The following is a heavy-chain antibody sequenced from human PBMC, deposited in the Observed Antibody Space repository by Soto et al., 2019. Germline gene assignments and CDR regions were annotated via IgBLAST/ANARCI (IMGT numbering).Heavy chain of an antibody. J-gene: IGHJ3*02. D-gene: IGHD2-8*02. V-gene: IGHV3-74*01. CDR3: AILTTNGYDAFDI. CDR2: INSDWSSP. Sequence: PGGSLRLSCAASGFTVSSYWMHWVRQAPGKGLVWVSRINSDWSSPSYADSVKGRFTISRDNAKNTLYLQMNSLRAEDTAVYYCAILTTNGYDAFDIWGQGTMVTVSS. CDR1: GFTVSSYW.